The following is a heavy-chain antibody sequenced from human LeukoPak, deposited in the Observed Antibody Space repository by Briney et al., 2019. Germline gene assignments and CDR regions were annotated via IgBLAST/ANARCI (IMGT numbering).Heavy chain of an antibody. CDR3: AAMTTVTMYFYFFDS. CDR1: GDSMSDYF. CDR2: AADSGST. J-gene: IGHJ4*02. Sequence: PSETLSLTCTVSGDSMSDYFWTWIRQPPGKGLEWIGYAADSGSTNYNPSLKSRVTISVDSSTNHFSLRLTSVTAADTAIYYCAAMTTVTMYFYFFDSWGQGTLLTVSS. V-gene: IGHV4-59*01. D-gene: IGHD4-17*01.